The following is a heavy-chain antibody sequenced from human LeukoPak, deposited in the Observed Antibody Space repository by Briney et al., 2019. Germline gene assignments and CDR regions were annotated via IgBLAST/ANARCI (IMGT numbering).Heavy chain of an antibody. J-gene: IGHJ6*04. CDR2: IYHSGST. Sequence: PSETLSLTCAVSGYSISSGYYWGWIRQPPGKGLEWIGSIYHSGSTYYNPSLKGRVTISVDTSKNQFSLKLSSVTAADTAVYYCARDRATPGYQLLRVDYYYGMDVWGKGTTVTVSS. V-gene: IGHV4-38-2*02. D-gene: IGHD2-2*01. CDR3: ARDRATPGYQLLRVDYYYGMDV. CDR1: GYSISSGYY.